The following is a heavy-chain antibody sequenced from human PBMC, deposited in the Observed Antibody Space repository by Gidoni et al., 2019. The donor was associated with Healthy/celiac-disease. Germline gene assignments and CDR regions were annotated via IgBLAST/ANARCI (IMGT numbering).Heavy chain of an antibody. V-gene: IGHV1-2*02. Sequence: YAQKFQGRVTMTRDTSISTAYMELSRLRSDDTAVYYCARVGRSGPLEWRDPLHWGQGTLVTVSS. D-gene: IGHD1-26*01. J-gene: IGHJ4*02. CDR3: ARVGRSGPLEWRDPLH.